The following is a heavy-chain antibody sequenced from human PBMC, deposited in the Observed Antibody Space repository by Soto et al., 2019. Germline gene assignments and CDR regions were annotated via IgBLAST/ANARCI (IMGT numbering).Heavy chain of an antibody. J-gene: IGHJ5*02. CDR1: GFSFSSSG. CDR2: ISKDGTKK. CDR3: TRDPGRNWFDP. Sequence: SLRLSCEASGFSFSSSGMDWVRQAPGQGLEWVAGISKDGTKKYHAESVKGRFTISRDNSKNTLYLQMNSLRVEDSAVYYCTRDPGRNWFDPWGQGTLVTVSS. V-gene: IGHV3-30*03.